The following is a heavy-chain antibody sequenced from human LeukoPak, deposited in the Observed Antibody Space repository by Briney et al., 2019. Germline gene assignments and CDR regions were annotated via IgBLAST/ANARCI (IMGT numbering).Heavy chain of an antibody. CDR1: GYTFTSYG. D-gene: IGHD6-6*01. CDR2: ISAYNGNT. V-gene: IGHV1-18*01. Sequence: ASVKVSCKASGYTFTSYGISWVRQAPGQGLEWMGWISAYNGNTNYAQKLQGRVTMTTDTSTSTASMELRSLRSDDTAVYYCARDDSSSSYWFDPWGQGTLVTVSS. CDR3: ARDDSSSSYWFDP. J-gene: IGHJ5*02.